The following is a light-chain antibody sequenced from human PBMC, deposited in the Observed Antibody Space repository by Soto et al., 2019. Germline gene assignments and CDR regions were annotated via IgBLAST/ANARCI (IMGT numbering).Light chain of an antibody. CDR2: WAS. V-gene: IGKV4-1*01. J-gene: IGKJ3*01. Sequence: VMTQSPDSLAVSLGERATINCKSSQSVLYSSNNKNYLAWYQLKPGQPPKLLIYWASTREFGVPDRFSGSGSGTDFTLTISSLQAEDVAVYYCQQYYDTPFTFGHGTKVDIK. CDR1: QSVLYSSNNKNY. CDR3: QQYYDTPFT.